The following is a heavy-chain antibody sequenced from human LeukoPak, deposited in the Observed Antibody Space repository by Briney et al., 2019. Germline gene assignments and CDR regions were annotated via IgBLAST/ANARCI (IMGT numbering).Heavy chain of an antibody. D-gene: IGHD6-13*01. CDR3: ARGVSIAAAGTVGYYYYGMDV. CDR2: ISAYNGNT. Sequence: ASVKASCKASGYTFTSYGISWVRQAPGQGLEWMGWISAYNGNTNYAQKLQGRVTMTTDTSTSTAYMELRSLRSDDTAVYYCARGVSIAAAGTVGYYYYGMDVWGQGTTVTVSS. CDR1: GYTFTSYG. V-gene: IGHV1-18*01. J-gene: IGHJ6*02.